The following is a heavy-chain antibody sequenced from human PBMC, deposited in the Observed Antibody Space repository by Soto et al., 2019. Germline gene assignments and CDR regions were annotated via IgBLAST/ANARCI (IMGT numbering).Heavy chain of an antibody. CDR3: ARGREYYDFWSGAKTVYYYYYMDV. D-gene: IGHD3-3*01. Sequence: ASVKVSCKASGYTFTSYDINWVRQATGQGLEWMGWMNPNSGNTGYAQKFQGRVTMTRNTSISTAYMELSSLRSEDTAVYYCARGREYYDFWSGAKTVYYYYYMDVWGKGTTVTVSS. J-gene: IGHJ6*03. CDR2: MNPNSGNT. CDR1: GYTFTSYD. V-gene: IGHV1-8*01.